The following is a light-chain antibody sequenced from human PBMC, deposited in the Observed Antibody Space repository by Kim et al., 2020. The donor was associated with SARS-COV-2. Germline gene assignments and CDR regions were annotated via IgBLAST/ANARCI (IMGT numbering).Light chain of an antibody. CDR1: NLGDKY. CDR3: QAWDSTTVI. J-gene: IGLJ2*01. V-gene: IGLV3-1*01. CDR2: HDE. Sequence: SYELTQPPSVSVSPGQTASITCSGDNLGDKYVCWYQQKPGQSPVVVIYHDEKRPSGIPERISGSNSGNTATLTISETQSVDEADYYCQAWDSTTVIFGGG.